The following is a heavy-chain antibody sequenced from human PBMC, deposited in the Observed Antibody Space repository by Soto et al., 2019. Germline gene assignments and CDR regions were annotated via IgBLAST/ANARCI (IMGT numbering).Heavy chain of an antibody. CDR1: GFTFSSYG. CDR3: AKSRGRHSSGYYYFDY. J-gene: IGHJ4*02. Sequence: QVQLVESGGGVVQPGRSLRLSCAASGFTFSSYGMHWVRQAPGKGLEWVAVISYDGSNKYYADSVKGRFTISRDNSKNTLYLQMNSLRAEDTAVYYRAKSRGRHSSGYYYFDYWGQGTLVTVSS. V-gene: IGHV3-30*18. D-gene: IGHD3-22*01. CDR2: ISYDGSNK.